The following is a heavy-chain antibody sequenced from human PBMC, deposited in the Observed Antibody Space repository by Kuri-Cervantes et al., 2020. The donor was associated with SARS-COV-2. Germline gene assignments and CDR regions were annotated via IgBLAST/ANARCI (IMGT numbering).Heavy chain of an antibody. CDR3: ATEVGDY. D-gene: IGHD1-26*01. Sequence: ASVKVSCKASGYTFTGYYMHWVRQATGQGLEWMGWMNPNSGYTGYAQKFQGRVTLTRNTSISTAYMELNSLTSEDTAVYYCATEVGDYWGQGTLVTVSS. CDR1: GYTFTGYY. V-gene: IGHV1-8*03. CDR2: MNPNSGYT. J-gene: IGHJ4*02.